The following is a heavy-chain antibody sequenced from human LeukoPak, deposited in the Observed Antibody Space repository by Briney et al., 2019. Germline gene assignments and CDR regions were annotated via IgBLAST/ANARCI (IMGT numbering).Heavy chain of an antibody. Sequence: SETPSLTCTVSGDSISSYYWSWIRQPPGKGLEWIGYIYDSGKTNYNASLISRVTISVDTSKNQFSLKLTSVTPADTAVYYCARGGGTLDYWGQGTLVTVSS. CDR2: IYDSGKT. D-gene: IGHD3-16*01. V-gene: IGHV4-59*01. J-gene: IGHJ4*02. CDR1: GDSISSYY. CDR3: ARGGGTLDY.